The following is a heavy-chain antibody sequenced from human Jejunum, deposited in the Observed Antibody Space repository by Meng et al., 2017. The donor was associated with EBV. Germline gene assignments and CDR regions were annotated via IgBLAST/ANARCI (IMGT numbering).Heavy chain of an antibody. D-gene: IGHD4-11*01. CDR1: GDSTSSSHW. CDR2: MHPGGST. J-gene: IGHJ4*02. V-gene: IGHV4-4*02. CDR3: AKSNDYSLNS. Sequence: QVQVQGSGPGPVKPSGTLSLTCAVSGDSTSSSHWWSWVRQPPGKGLEWIGEMHPGGSTNYNPSLKSRVTISVDNSKNQFSLKLTSVTAADTAVYYCAKSNDYSLNSWGQGTLVTVSS.